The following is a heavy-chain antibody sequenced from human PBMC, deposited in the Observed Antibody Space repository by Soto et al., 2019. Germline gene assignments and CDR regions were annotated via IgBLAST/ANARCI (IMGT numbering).Heavy chain of an antibody. D-gene: IGHD6-19*01. CDR1: GDSVSSNSAA. V-gene: IGHV6-1*01. CDR3: AREIRVRAVTGRGYYYSEMHV. CDR2: TYYRSKWYN. J-gene: IGHJ6*02. Sequence: SQTLSLTCAISGDSVSSNSAAWNWIRQSPSRGLEWLGRTYYRSKWYNDYAVSLRSRVTINPETSKNQIYLQLDSVTPEDTAVYYCAREIRVRAVTGRGYYYSEMHVWGQGTTVNVSS.